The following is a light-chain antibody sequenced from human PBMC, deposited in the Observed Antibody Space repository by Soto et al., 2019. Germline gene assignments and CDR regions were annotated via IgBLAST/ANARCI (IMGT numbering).Light chain of an antibody. CDR1: SSDVGSYNF. J-gene: IGLJ1*01. Sequence: QSALTQPASVSGSPGQSITISCTGTSSDVGSYNFVSWYQQHPGKAPKLMIYEGSKRPSGVSNRFSGSKSGNTASLTISGXXXXXXXXXYCCSYAGSSTWVFGTGTKLTV. V-gene: IGLV2-23*01. CDR2: EGS. CDR3: CSYAGSSTWV.